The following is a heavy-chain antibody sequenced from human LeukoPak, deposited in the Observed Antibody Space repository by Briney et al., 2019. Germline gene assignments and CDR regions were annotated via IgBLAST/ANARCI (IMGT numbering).Heavy chain of an antibody. CDR3: ARELPDGYARHFDY. Sequence: SVKVSCKASGGTFSSHAISWVRQAPGQGLEWMGRIIPILGIANYAQKFQGRVTITADKSTSTAYMELSSLRSEDTAVYYCARELPDGYARHFDYWGQGTLVTVSS. D-gene: IGHD5-24*01. CDR1: GGTFSSHA. V-gene: IGHV1-69*04. J-gene: IGHJ4*02. CDR2: IIPILGIA.